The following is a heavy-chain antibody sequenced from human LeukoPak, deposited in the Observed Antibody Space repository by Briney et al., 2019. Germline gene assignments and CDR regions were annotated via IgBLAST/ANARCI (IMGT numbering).Heavy chain of an antibody. D-gene: IGHD1-26*01. CDR3: VRIRGLGLFDY. Sequence: SQTLSLTCAISGDSVSNNRASWGWIRQSPSRGLERLGRTYYRSQWFDDYAPSLRSRITINPDTSKNQFSLQLTSVTPEDTAVYYCVRIRGLGLFDYWGQGTLVTVSS. V-gene: IGHV6-1*01. CDR1: GDSVSNNRAS. J-gene: IGHJ4*02. CDR2: TYYRSQWFD.